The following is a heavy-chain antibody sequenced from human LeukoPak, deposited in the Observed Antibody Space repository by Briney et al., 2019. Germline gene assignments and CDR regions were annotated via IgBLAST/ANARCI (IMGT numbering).Heavy chain of an antibody. CDR2: IYYSGST. J-gene: IGHJ5*02. D-gene: IGHD3-10*01. CDR1: GGSISSSIYY. CDR3: ARGVSVTMVRGVSFWFDP. Sequence: SETLSLTCTVSGGSISSSIYYWGWIRQPPGKGLEWIGSIYYSGSTYYNPSLKSRVTISVDTSKNQFSLKLSSVTAADTAVYYCARGVSVTMVRGVSFWFDPWGQGTLVTVSS. V-gene: IGHV4-39*01.